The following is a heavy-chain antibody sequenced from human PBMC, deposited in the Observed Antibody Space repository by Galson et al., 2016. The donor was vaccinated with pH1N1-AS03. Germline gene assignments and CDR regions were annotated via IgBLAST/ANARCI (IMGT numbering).Heavy chain of an antibody. J-gene: IGHJ5*02. CDR3: ARDLNWDNA. CDR1: GFTFNSYW. Sequence: SLRLSCAASGFTFNSYWMTWVRQAPGKGLEWVANIKPDGGDKYYVDSVKGRFTISRDNAKNSLYLQVNSLRVEDTAVYYCARDLNWDNAWGQGTLVTVSS. V-gene: IGHV3-7*01. CDR2: IKPDGGDK.